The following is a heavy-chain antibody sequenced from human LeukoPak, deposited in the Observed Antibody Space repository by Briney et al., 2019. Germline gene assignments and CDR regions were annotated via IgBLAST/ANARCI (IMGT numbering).Heavy chain of an antibody. CDR2: INHDGSNT. D-gene: IGHD4-11*01. Sequence: GGSLRLSCATSGFTFTTFWMHWVRQAPGKGLVWVSRINHDGSNTNYADSVKGRFTISRDNAKNKVYLQMNSLRAEDAAVYYCAKGPLHFIHETHYFDYWGHGTLVTVSS. J-gene: IGHJ4*01. CDR3: AKGPLHFIHETHYFDY. CDR1: GFTFTTFW. V-gene: IGHV3-74*01.